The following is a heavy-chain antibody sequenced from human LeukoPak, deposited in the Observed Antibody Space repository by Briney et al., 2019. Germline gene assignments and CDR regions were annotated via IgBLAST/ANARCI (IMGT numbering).Heavy chain of an antibody. CDR2: ISGSGGTA. J-gene: IGHJ4*02. V-gene: IGHV3-23*01. CDR3: ADSHYWYPVDY. Sequence: GGSLRLSCAASGFTFSSNDLSWVRQAPGKGLEWVSAISGSGGTAYYAYFVKGRFTISRDNSKNTLYLQMNRVRADHTAVSYCADSHYWYPVDYWGQGTLVTVSS. D-gene: IGHD4-11*01. CDR1: GFTFSSND.